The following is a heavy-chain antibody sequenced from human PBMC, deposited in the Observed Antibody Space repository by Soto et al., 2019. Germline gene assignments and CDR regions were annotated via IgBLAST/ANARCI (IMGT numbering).Heavy chain of an antibody. CDR2: IIPIFGTA. D-gene: IGHD3-3*01. V-gene: IGHV1-69*13. CDR1: GGTFSSYA. CDR3: ASLTYYDFWSGHPIGAFDI. J-gene: IGHJ3*02. Sequence: ASVKFSCKASGGTFSSYAISWVRQDPGQGLEWMGGIIPIFGTANYAQKFQGRVTITADESTSTAYMELSSLRSEDTAVYYCASLTYYDFWSGHPIGAFDIWGQGTMVTVSS.